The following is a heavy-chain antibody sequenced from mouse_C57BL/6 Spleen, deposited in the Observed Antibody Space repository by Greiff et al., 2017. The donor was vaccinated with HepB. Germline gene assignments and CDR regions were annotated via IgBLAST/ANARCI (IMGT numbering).Heavy chain of an antibody. Sequence: EVKLVESGPGLVKPSQSLSLTCSVTGYSITSGYYWNWIRQFPGNKLEWMGYISYDGSNNYNPSLKNRISITRDTSKNQFFLKLNSVTTEDTATYYCARGDGSSYWYFDVWGTGTTVTVAS. CDR2: ISYDGSN. CDR3: ARGDGSSYWYFDV. V-gene: IGHV3-6*01. J-gene: IGHJ1*03. CDR1: GYSITSGYY. D-gene: IGHD1-1*01.